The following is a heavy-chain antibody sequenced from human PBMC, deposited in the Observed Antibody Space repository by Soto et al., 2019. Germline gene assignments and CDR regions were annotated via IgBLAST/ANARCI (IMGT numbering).Heavy chain of an antibody. Sequence: EVQLVESGGGLVQPGGSLRLPCAASGFTFSSYSMNWVRQAPGKGLEWVSYISSSSSTIYYADSVKGRFTISRDNAKNSLYLQMNSLRDDDTAVYYCARESYYGGNSVYYYGMDVWGQGTTVTVAS. CDR3: ARESYYGGNSVYYYGMDV. J-gene: IGHJ6*02. CDR1: GFTFSSYS. CDR2: ISSSSSTI. D-gene: IGHD4-17*01. V-gene: IGHV3-48*02.